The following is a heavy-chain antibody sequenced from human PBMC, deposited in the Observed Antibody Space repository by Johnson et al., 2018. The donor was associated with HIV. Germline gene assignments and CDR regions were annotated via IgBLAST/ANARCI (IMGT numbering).Heavy chain of an antibody. CDR2: VSSNGGST. V-gene: IGHV3-64*01. D-gene: IGHD1-26*01. J-gene: IGHJ3*02. CDR1: GFTFSSYA. CDR3: AREASGSLDAFDI. Sequence: EKLVESGGGLVQPGGSLRLSCAASGFTFSSYAMHWVRQAPGKGLEYVSAVSSNGGSTYYANSVKGRFTISRDNSKNTLYLQMGSLRAEDVAVYYCAREASGSLDAFDIWGQGT.